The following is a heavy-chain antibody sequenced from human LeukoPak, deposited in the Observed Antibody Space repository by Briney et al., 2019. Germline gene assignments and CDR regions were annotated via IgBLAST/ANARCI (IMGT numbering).Heavy chain of an antibody. CDR1: GFTFSSYW. J-gene: IGHJ4*02. V-gene: IGHV3-74*01. Sequence: GGSLRLSCAASGFTFSSYWMHWVRQAPGKGLVWVSRINSYGSSTSYADSVKGRFTISRDNAKNTLYLQMNSLRAEDTAVYYCAKDLGYCGGDCYSWDYWGQGTLVTVSS. CDR3: AKDLGYCGGDCYSWDY. CDR2: INSYGSST. D-gene: IGHD2-21*02.